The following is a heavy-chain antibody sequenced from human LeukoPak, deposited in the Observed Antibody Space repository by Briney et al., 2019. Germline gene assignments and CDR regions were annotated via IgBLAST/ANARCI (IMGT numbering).Heavy chain of an antibody. CDR1: GDSVSSNSAA. D-gene: IGHD3-3*01. Sequence: SQTLSLTCAISGDSVSSNSAAWNWIRQSPSRGLEWLGRAYYRSKWHNDYAASVKSRISINPDTSRNQFSLQLNSVTPEDTAVYYCARAPPGPYDFWSGYSPGRFYYYYGMDVWGQGTTVTVSS. J-gene: IGHJ6*02. CDR3: ARAPPGPYDFWSGYSPGRFYYYYGMDV. V-gene: IGHV6-1*01. CDR2: AYYRSKWHN.